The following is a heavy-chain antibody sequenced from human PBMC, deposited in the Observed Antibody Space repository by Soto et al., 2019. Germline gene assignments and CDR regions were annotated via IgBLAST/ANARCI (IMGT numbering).Heavy chain of an antibody. Sequence: QVQLQQWGAGLLKPSETLSLTCAVYGGSFSGYYWTWIRQPPGTGLEWIGEINHSRSTTYNPSLKSRVTISVDTSKNQFSLKLTSVTAADTAVYYCARDKITGLFDYWGQGTLVTVSS. CDR3: ARDKITGLFDY. D-gene: IGHD2-8*02. V-gene: IGHV4-34*01. CDR2: INHSRST. CDR1: GGSFSGYY. J-gene: IGHJ4*02.